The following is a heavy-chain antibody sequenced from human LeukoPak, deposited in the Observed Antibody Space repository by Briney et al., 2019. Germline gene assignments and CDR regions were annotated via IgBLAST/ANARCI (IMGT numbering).Heavy chain of an antibody. D-gene: IGHD1-26*01. V-gene: IGHV3-23*01. J-gene: IGHJ4*02. CDR2: IRSSGRTT. CDR3: AKPPENVVGTSPFYLDS. Sequence: GGSLRLSCAASGFTFKNSAMNWVRQAPGKGPEWVAVIRSSGRTTDYADSVKGRFTISRDNSNNTLFLQMIRLRAEDTAVYYCAKPPENVVGTSPFYLDSWGQGTLVTVSS. CDR1: GFTFKNSA.